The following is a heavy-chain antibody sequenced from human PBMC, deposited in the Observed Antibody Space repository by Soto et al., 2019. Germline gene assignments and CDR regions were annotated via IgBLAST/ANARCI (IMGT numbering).Heavy chain of an antibody. V-gene: IGHV4-61*01. J-gene: IGHJ3*02. Sequence: SETLSLTCTVSGGSVSSGIYYWSWIRQPPGKGLEWIGYIYYSGSTNYNPSLKSRVTISVDTSKNQFSLKLSSATAADTAVYYCARLFCVSSNCADSFDIWGQGTMVTVSS. CDR3: ARLFCVSSNCADSFDI. CDR1: GGSVSSGIYY. CDR2: IYYSGST. D-gene: IGHD2-2*01.